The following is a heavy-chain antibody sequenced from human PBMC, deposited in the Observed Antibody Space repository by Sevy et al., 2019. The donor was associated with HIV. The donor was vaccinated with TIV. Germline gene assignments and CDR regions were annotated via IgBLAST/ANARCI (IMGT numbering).Heavy chain of an antibody. CDR1: GFSFSSYW. J-gene: IGHJ3*02. D-gene: IGHD5-12*01. CDR3: ARVGSVPKEDSGYEDALDI. CDR2: IKQDGSEK. V-gene: IGHV3-7*01. Sequence: GGSLRLSCAASGFSFSSYWMRWVRQAPGKGLEWVANIKQDGSEKYYVDSVKGRFTISRDDAKNSLYLQMNSLRVEDTVVYYCARVGSVPKEDSGYEDALDIWGQWTMVTVSS.